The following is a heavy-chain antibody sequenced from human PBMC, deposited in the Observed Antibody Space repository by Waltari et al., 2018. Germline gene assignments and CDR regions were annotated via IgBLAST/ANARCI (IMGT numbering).Heavy chain of an antibody. CDR3: ARRGSQTLYGMDV. J-gene: IGHJ6*02. CDR2: IYPGDSDT. V-gene: IGHV5-51*01. Sequence: EVQLVQSGAEVKKPGESLKISCKGSGYSFTSYWLGWLRQMSGKGLEWMGIIYPGDSDTRYSPSFQGQVTISADKSISTAYLQWSSLKASDTAMYYCARRGSQTLYGMDVWGQGTTVTVSS. D-gene: IGHD6-13*01. CDR1: GYSFTSYW.